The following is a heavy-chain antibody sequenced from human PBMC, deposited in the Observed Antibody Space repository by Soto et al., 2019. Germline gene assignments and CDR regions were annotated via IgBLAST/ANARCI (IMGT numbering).Heavy chain of an antibody. CDR1: GGSISSGGYY. D-gene: IGHD2-15*01. CDR3: ARDEVVVVAATRYYYYGMDV. Sequence: QVQLQESGPGLVKPSQTLSLTCTVSGGSISSGGYYWTWIRQHPGKGLEWIGYISYSGSTYYNPSLKSRVTISVDTSMYQFSLKLTSVTAADTAVYYCARDEVVVVAATRYYYYGMDVWGQGTTVTVSS. CDR2: ISYSGST. J-gene: IGHJ6*02. V-gene: IGHV4-31*03.